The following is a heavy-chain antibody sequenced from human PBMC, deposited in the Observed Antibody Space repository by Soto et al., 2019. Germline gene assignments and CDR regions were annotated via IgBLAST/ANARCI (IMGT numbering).Heavy chain of an antibody. CDR3: AGENDYGDPNWFDP. CDR2: INHSGST. J-gene: IGHJ5*02. V-gene: IGHV4-34*01. CDR1: GGSFSGYY. Sequence: QVQLQQWGAGLLKPSETLSLTCAVYGGSFSGYYWSWIRQPPGKGLEWNGEINHSGSTNYNPSLKSRVTISVDTSKNQFSLKLSSVTAADTAVYYCAGENDYGDPNWFDPWGQGTLVTVSS. D-gene: IGHD4-17*01.